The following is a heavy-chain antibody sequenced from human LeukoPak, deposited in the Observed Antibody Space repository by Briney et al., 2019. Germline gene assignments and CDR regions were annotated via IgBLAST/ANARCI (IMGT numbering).Heavy chain of an antibody. J-gene: IGHJ3*02. D-gene: IGHD3-22*01. CDR1: GGSISSGGYY. Sequence: SETLSLTCTVSGGSISSGGYYWGWIRQHPGKGLEWIGYIYYSGSTYYNPSLKSRVTISVDTSKNQFSLKLSSVTAADTAVYYCAGMDSSGYYQRHDAFDIWGQGTMVTVSS. CDR3: AGMDSSGYYQRHDAFDI. V-gene: IGHV4-31*03. CDR2: IYYSGST.